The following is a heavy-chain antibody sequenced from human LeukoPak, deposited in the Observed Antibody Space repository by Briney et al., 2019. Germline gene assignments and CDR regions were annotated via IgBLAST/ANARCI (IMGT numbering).Heavy chain of an antibody. J-gene: IGHJ1*01. CDR2: ISGSGGST. D-gene: IGHD6-13*01. CDR3: AKERGGSWYAEYFQH. Sequence: GGSLRLSCAASGFTFSSYGMHWVRQAPGKGLEWVSAISGSGGSTYYADSVKGRFTISRDNSKNTLYLQMNSLRVEDTAVYYCAKERGGSWYAEYFQHWGQGTLVTVSS. CDR1: GFTFSSYG. V-gene: IGHV3-23*01.